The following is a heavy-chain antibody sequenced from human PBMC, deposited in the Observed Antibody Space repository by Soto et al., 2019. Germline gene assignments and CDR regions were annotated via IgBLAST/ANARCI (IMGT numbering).Heavy chain of an antibody. D-gene: IGHD5-18*01. V-gene: IGHV4-59*01. J-gene: IGHJ6*02. Sequence: PSETLSLTCTVSGGSISSYYWSWIRQPPGKGLEWIGYIYYSGSTNYNPSLKSRVTISVDTSKNQFSLKLSSVTAADTAVYYCARDTGRYSYVSFYYGMDVWGQGTTVTVSS. CDR3: ARDTGRYSYVSFYYGMDV. CDR2: IYYSGST. CDR1: GGSISSYY.